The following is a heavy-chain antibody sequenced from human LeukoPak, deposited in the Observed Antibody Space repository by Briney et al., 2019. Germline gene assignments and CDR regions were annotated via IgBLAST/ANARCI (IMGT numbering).Heavy chain of an antibody. CDR1: GFTFSSYA. Sequence: GGSLRLSCAASGFTFSSYAMHWVRQAPGKGLEWVALISYDESNKYYADSVKGRFTISRDNSKNTLYLQMNSLRAEDTAVYYCARQSIPRYSSSWYYFGYWGQGTLVTVSS. J-gene: IGHJ4*02. V-gene: IGHV3-30*04. CDR3: ARQSIPRYSSSWYYFGY. CDR2: ISYDESNK. D-gene: IGHD6-13*01.